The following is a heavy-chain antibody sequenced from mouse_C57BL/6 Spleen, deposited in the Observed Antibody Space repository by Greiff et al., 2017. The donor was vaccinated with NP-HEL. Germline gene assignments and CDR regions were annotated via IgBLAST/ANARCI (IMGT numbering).Heavy chain of an antibody. CDR3: ARATGTRDYYAMDY. D-gene: IGHD4-1*02. CDR1: GYSITSGYY. Sequence: EVKVEESGPGLVKPSQSLSLTCSVTGYSITSGYYWNWIRQFPGNKLEWMGYISYDGSNNYNPSLKNRISITRDTSKNQFFLKLNSVTTEDTATYYCARATGTRDYYAMDYWGQGTSVTVSS. J-gene: IGHJ4*01. CDR2: ISYDGSN. V-gene: IGHV3-6*01.